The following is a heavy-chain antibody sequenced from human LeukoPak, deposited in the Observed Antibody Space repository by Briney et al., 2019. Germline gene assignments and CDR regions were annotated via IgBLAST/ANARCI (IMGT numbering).Heavy chain of an antibody. D-gene: IGHD6-19*01. J-gene: IGHJ4*02. CDR2: INRDGSRT. CDR1: GFTFSSYW. CDR3: ARQEATSDWWGALDY. V-gene: IGHV3-74*01. Sequence: GGSLRLSCAASGFTFSSYWMHWVRHAPGKGLVWVSHINRDGSRTTYADSVKGQFTISRDNAKNTLYLQMNSLRVEDTAVYYCARQEATSDWWGALDYWGQGTLVTVSS.